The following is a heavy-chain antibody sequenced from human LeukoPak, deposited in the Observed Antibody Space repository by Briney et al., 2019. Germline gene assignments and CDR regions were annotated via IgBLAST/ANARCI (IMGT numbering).Heavy chain of an antibody. CDR1: GGTFSSYA. V-gene: IGHV1-69*13. D-gene: IGHD3-22*01. CDR2: IIPIFGTA. Sequence: SVTVSCTVSGGTFSSYAISWIRQAPGQGLEWMGGIIPIFGTADYAQKFQGRVTITADESTSTAYMELSNLRSEDTAVYYCARVPGSSGSGYNWGQGTLVTVSS. CDR3: ARVPGSSGSGYN. J-gene: IGHJ4*02.